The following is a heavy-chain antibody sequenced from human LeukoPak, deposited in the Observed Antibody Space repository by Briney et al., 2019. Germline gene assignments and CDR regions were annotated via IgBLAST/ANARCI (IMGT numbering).Heavy chain of an antibody. V-gene: IGHV4-4*07. CDR2: IYASGSP. Sequence: SETLSLTCSVSGGSISSYYWSWIRQPAGKGLEWIGRIYASGSPNYNPSLKSRVTMSVDTSKNQCSLKLSSVTAADTAVYYCVRNCSSPTHNFDYWGQGTLVTVSS. J-gene: IGHJ4*02. CDR1: GGSISSYY. CDR3: VRNCSSPTHNFDY. D-gene: IGHD6-13*01.